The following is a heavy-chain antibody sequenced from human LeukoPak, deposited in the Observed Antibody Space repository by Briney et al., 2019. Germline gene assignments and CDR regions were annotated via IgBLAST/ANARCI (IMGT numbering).Heavy chain of an antibody. V-gene: IGHV3-23*01. CDR2: ISGSGSNI. J-gene: IGHJ4*02. CDR1: GFTFSNYA. Sequence: GGSLRLSCAASGFTFSNYAMSWVRQAPGKGLEWVSAISGSGSNIYYADSVKGRFTISRDNSKNTLYLQMNGLRAEDTALYYCAKDRDGYSPDYWGQGTLVTVSS. CDR3: AKDRDGYSPDY. D-gene: IGHD5-24*01.